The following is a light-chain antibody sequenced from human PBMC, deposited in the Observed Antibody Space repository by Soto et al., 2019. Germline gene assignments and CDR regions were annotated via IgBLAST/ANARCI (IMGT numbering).Light chain of an antibody. Sequence: VVVTQSPLSLPVTPGEPASMSCRASQSLLHTNGINYLHWYLQKPGQSPQLLIYLGSHRASGVPDRFSGSGSGTEYTLRISRVEAEDVGIYYCMQALKKHSNFGHGTKVDI. CDR2: LGS. V-gene: IGKV2-28*01. J-gene: IGKJ1*01. CDR3: MQALKKHSN. CDR1: QSLLHTNGINY.